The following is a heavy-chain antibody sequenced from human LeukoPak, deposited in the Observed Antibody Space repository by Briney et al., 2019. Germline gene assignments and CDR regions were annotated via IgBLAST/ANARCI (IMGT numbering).Heavy chain of an antibody. J-gene: IGHJ4*02. CDR2: IYYSWST. CDR3: ARSTGYSIYYFDY. V-gene: IGHV4-59*01. D-gene: IGHD6-13*01. CDR1: GGSISSYY. Sequence: PSETLSLTCTVSGGSISSYYWSWIRQPPGKGLEWIGYIYYSWSTNYNPSLKSRVTISVDTSKNQFSLKLSSVTAADTAVYYCARSTGYSIYYFDYWGQGTLVTVSS.